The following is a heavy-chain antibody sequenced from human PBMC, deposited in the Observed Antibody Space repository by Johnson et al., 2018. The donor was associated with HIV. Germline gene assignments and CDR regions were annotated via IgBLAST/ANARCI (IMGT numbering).Heavy chain of an antibody. J-gene: IGHJ3*01. CDR2: ISYDGTKK. V-gene: IGHV3-30-3*01. Sequence: QVQLVEFGGGLVQPGGSLRLSCAASGFTFSSYAMHWVRQTPGKGLEWVAVISYDGTKKNYADSVKGRFTISRDNSKNTLFLQMNSLRPDDTAVYYCASPPSGYDFWDGPNIFDVWGQGTMVSVAS. CDR3: ASPPSGYDFWDGPNIFDV. D-gene: IGHD3-3*01. CDR1: GFTFSSYA.